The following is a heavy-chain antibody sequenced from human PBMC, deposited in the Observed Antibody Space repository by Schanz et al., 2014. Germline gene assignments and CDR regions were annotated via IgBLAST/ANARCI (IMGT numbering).Heavy chain of an antibody. V-gene: IGHV4-61*05. CDR2: IYYSGST. Sequence: QLQLQESGPGLVKPSETLSLTCTVSGGSISSSNYYWGWIRQPPGKGLEWIGYIYYSGSTTYNPSLKSRVTISVDTSKKQFSLNLSSVTAADTAVYYCARGRVVPAAPEFDYWGQGILVTVSS. CDR1: GGSISSSNYY. D-gene: IGHD2-2*01. CDR3: ARGRVVPAAPEFDY. J-gene: IGHJ4*02.